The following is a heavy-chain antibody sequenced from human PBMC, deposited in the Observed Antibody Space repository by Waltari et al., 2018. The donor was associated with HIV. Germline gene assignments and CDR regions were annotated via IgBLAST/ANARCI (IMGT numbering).Heavy chain of an antibody. V-gene: IGHV3-21*06. CDR3: GAFLCAEDCRDGFDV. D-gene: IGHD2-21*02. Sequence: ESGGGRAKPGGTLKLSCSGSGFTFKTYSVSWIRQTPGRGLEWISSISDDSSFIYDADSVKGRFTVSRDNVRNSVFLQINDVRAEDTAKYFCGAFLCAEDCRDGFDVWGQGTMVTVSS. J-gene: IGHJ3*01. CDR1: GFTFKTYS. CDR2: ISDDSSFI.